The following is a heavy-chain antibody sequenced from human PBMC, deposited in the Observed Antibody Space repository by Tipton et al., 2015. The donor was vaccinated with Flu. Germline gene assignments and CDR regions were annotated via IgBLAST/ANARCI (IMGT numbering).Heavy chain of an antibody. CDR3: ARGAYDFWSGYPTHYFDY. CDR2: IYYSGST. Sequence: LRLSCPVSGGSISSGCYYWSWIRQHPGKGLEWIGYIYYSGSTYYNPSLKSRVTISVDTSKNQFSLKLSSVTAADTAVYYCARGAYDFWSGYPTHYFDYWGQGTLVTVSS. D-gene: IGHD3-3*01. V-gene: IGHV4-31*03. J-gene: IGHJ4*02. CDR1: GGSISSGCYY.